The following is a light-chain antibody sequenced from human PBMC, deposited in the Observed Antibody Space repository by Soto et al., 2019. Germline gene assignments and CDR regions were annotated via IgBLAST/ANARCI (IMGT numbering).Light chain of an antibody. CDR2: AAA. CDR1: QNINIY. J-gene: IGKJ2*01. Sequence: DIQMTQSPSSLSASVGDRVTITCRASQNINIYLNWYQQKPGKAPQVLIYAAASLQSGVPSRFTGRGSGTDFTLTIRSLQSDDFGTYYCQQSYSTPRTFVYGTKLEMK. CDR3: QQSYSTPRT. V-gene: IGKV1-39*01.